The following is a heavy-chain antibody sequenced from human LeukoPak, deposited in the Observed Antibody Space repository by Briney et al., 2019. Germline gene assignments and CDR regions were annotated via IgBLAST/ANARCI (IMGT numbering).Heavy chain of an antibody. Sequence: VASVKVSCKASGGTFSSYTISWVRQAPGQGLEWMGRIIPILGIANYAQKFQGRVTITADKSTSTAYMELSSLRSEDTAVYYCARDRGRATVTTIFSSDNWFDPWDQGTLVTVSS. CDR2: IIPILGIA. D-gene: IGHD4-11*01. J-gene: IGHJ5*02. CDR1: GGTFSSYT. CDR3: ARDRGRATVTTIFSSDNWFDP. V-gene: IGHV1-69*04.